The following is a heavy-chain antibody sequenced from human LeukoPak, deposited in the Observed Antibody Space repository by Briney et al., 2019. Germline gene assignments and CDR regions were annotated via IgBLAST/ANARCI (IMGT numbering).Heavy chain of an antibody. D-gene: IGHD6-13*01. CDR3: ARSYSSRWSRMGYYYGMDV. CDR1: GGSISSYY. CDR2: IYYSGST. V-gene: IGHV4-59*01. Sequence: SETLSLTCTVSGGSISSYYWSWIRQPPGKGLEWIGYIYYSGSTNYNPSLKSRVTISVDTSKNQFSLKLSSVTAADTAVYYCARSYSSRWSRMGYYYGMDVWGQGTTVTVSS. J-gene: IGHJ6*02.